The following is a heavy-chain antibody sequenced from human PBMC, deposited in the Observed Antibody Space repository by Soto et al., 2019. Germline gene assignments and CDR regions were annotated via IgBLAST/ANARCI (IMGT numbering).Heavy chain of an antibody. CDR2: IYYRGNV. CDR1: GGSISSYS. D-gene: IGHD1-20*01. J-gene: IGHJ3*02. CDR3: ARDETNWNDPDAFDI. Sequence: QVQLQESGPGLVKPSETLSLTCTVSGGSISSYSWHWIRQPPGKGLEWIGCIYYRGNVNYNPSLTGRVIISVDTSKKQFSLRLTSVTAADTAVYYCARDETNWNDPDAFDIWGQGTMVTVSA. V-gene: IGHV4-59*01.